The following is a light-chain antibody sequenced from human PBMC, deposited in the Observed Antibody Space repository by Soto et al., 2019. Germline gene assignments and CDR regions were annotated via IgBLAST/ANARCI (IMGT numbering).Light chain of an antibody. CDR3: SSYSISTAYL. V-gene: IGLV2-14*01. Sequence: QSVLTQPASVSGSPGQSITISCTGTSSDVGGYDYVSWYQLHPGKAPKLMVFEVNNRPSGVSYRFSGSKSGNTAYLTISWLQAEDEADYFCSSYSISTAYLFGTGTKVTVL. CDR1: SSDVGGYDY. CDR2: EVN. J-gene: IGLJ1*01.